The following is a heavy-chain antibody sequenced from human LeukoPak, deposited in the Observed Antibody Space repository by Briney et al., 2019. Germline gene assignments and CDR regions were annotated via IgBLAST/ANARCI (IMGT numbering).Heavy chain of an antibody. CDR3: ARNHAFDI. CDR2: IYNSGST. J-gene: IGHJ3*02. D-gene: IGHD1-14*01. CDR1: GGSISSYY. Sequence: PSETLSLTCTVSGGSISSYYWSWIRQPAGKGLEWIGYIYNSGSTNYNPSLKSRVTISADTSKNQFSLKLRSVTAADTAVYYCARNHAFDIWGQGTMVTVSS. V-gene: IGHV4-59*01.